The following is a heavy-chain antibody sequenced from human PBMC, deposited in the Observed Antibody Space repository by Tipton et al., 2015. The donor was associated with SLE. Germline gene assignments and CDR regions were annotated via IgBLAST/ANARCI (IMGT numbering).Heavy chain of an antibody. J-gene: IGHJ4*02. D-gene: IGHD6-13*01. CDR2: IGGSTGKT. CDR1: GFTFTHYA. Sequence: SLRLSCAASGFTFTHYAMSWVRQAPGKGLEWVSVIGGSTGKTYYADSVRGRFTISRDNPKNTLYLQMNSLRAEDTAVYYCGRAGSAGSSSPVGYWGQGTLVTVSS. CDR3: GRAGSAGSSSPVGY. V-gene: IGHV3-23*01.